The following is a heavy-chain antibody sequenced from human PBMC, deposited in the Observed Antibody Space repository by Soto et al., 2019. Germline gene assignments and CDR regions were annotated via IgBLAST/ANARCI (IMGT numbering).Heavy chain of an antibody. J-gene: IGHJ6*02. Sequence: EVQLVESGGGLVKPGGSLRLSCAASGFTFSSYSMNWVRQAPGKGLEWVSSISSRSGYIYYADSVRGRFTISRDNAQNSLFLHMNSLRAEDTAVYYCASLYYYDSSGYFGGHYYYGMDVWGQGTTVTVSS. V-gene: IGHV3-21*01. D-gene: IGHD3-22*01. CDR3: ASLYYYDSSGYFGGHYYYGMDV. CDR2: ISSRSGYI. CDR1: GFTFSSYS.